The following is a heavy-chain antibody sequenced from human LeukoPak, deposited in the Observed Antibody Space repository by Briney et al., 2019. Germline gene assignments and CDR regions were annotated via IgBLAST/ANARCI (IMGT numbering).Heavy chain of an antibody. CDR2: ISYDGSNK. Sequence: GGSLRLSCAASGFTFSSYEMNWVRQAPGKGLEWVAVISYDGSNKYYADSVKGRFTISRDNSKNTLYLQMNSLRAEDTAVYYCARDRFYDSSGYYFDYWGQGTLVTVSS. D-gene: IGHD3-22*01. V-gene: IGHV3-30*01. J-gene: IGHJ4*02. CDR1: GFTFSSYE. CDR3: ARDRFYDSSGYYFDY.